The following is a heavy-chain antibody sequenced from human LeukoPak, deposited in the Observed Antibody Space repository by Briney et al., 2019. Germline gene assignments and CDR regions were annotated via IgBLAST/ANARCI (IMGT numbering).Heavy chain of an antibody. V-gene: IGHV3-30-3*01. CDR3: ARALFYSGSYPFDY. CDR1: GFTFSSYA. CDR2: ISYDGSNK. D-gene: IGHD1-26*01. Sequence: PGGSLRLSCAASGFTFSSYAMHWVRQAPGKGLEWVAVISYDGSNKYYADSVKGRFTISRDNSKNTLYLQMNSLRAEDTAVYYCARALFYSGSYPFDYWGQGTLVTVSS. J-gene: IGHJ4*02.